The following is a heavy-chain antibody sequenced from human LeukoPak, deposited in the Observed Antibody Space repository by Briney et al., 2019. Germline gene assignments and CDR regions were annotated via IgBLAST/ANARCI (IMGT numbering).Heavy chain of an antibody. V-gene: IGHV4-39*01. Sequence: SENLSLNCTVSGGSISSISDYWGWIRQPPGKGVEWIGSIYYSGSTYYSPALKSRVTISVDTSKNQFSLKLSSVTAADTAVYYCAMSGWYPNWFDPWGQGTLVTVSS. CDR1: GGSISSISDY. CDR2: IYYSGST. D-gene: IGHD6-19*01. J-gene: IGHJ5*02. CDR3: AMSGWYPNWFDP.